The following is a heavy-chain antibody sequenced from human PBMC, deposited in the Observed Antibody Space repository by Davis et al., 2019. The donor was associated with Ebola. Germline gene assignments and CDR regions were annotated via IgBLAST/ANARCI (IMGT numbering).Heavy chain of an antibody. CDR2: LYYSGST. Sequence: GSLRLSCTVPGGSISSYYWSWIRQPPGKGLEWIGYLYYSGSTNYNPSLKSRVTISVDTSKNQFSLKLSSVTAADTAVYYCAGEAGSTYYYYGMDVWGQGTTVTVSS. CDR3: AGEAGSTYYYYGMDV. D-gene: IGHD6-19*01. CDR1: GGSISSYY. V-gene: IGHV4-59*12. J-gene: IGHJ6*02.